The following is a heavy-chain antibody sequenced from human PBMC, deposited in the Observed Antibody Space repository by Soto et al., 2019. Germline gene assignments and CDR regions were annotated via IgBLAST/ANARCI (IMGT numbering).Heavy chain of an antibody. CDR2: IWYDGSKR. V-gene: IGHV3-33*01. Sequence: QEQLVESGGGVVQPGRSLRLSCAASGFSFRNYGIHWVRQAPGKGLDWVAVIWYDGSKRYYADSVRGRFTISRDNSGETVHLQMDSLRAEDTAVYYCARGWGSGVRLSCLEVWGQGTTVVVS. J-gene: IGHJ3*01. CDR1: GFSFRNYG. D-gene: IGHD6-19*01. CDR3: ARGWGSGVRLSCLEV.